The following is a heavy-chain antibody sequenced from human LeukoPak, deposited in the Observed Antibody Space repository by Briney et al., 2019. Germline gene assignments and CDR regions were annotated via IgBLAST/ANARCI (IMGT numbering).Heavy chain of an antibody. Sequence: GGSLRLSCAASGFTFNSYWMNWVRQAPGKGLEWVSGISWNSGSIGYADSVKGRFTISRDNAKNSLYLQMNSLRAEDTALYYCAKDAFSRRPAHAFDIWGQGTMVTVSS. J-gene: IGHJ3*02. D-gene: IGHD2-2*01. CDR3: AKDAFSRRPAHAFDI. CDR1: GFTFNSYW. CDR2: ISWNSGSI. V-gene: IGHV3-9*01.